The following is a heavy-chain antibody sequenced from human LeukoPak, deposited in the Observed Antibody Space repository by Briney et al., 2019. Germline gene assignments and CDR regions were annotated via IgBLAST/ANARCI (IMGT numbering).Heavy chain of an antibody. D-gene: IGHD1-26*01. CDR2: INTDGSTT. V-gene: IGHV3-74*01. Sequence: GGSLRLSCAAPGFTFSSYWMHWVRHAPGEGLVWVSRINTDGSTTVYADSVKGRFTISRDNSKNTLYLQMNSLRAEDTAVYYCAKVVGATTRGYFDYWGQGTLVTVSS. CDR1: GFTFSSYW. J-gene: IGHJ4*02. CDR3: AKVVGATTRGYFDY.